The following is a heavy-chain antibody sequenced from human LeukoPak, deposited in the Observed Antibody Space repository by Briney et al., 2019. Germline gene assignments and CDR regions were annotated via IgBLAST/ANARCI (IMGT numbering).Heavy chain of an antibody. J-gene: IGHJ4*02. Sequence: PGGSLRLSCAASGFTFNNYGMNWVRRAPGKGLEWFSYISSSSSTIYYTDSVKGRFTISRDNAKNSLYLQMNSLRAEDTAVYYCARHCTSTSCLEYWGRGAPVTVSS. CDR1: GFTFNNYG. CDR2: ISSSSSTI. D-gene: IGHD2-2*01. CDR3: ARHCTSTSCLEY. V-gene: IGHV3-48*04.